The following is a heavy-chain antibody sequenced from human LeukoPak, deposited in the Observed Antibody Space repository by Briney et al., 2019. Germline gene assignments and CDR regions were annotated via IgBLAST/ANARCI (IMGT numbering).Heavy chain of an antibody. CDR2: ISANSGDT. D-gene: IGHD6-13*01. V-gene: IGHV1-18*01. CDR3: TRDRWYAFDY. J-gene: IGHJ4*02. Sequence: ASVKVSCKASGYTFTVNGISWMRQAPGQGLEWLGWISANSGDTNYAEQFQGRLTLDTDTSTSTAYMELRSLRDDDTAVYYCTRDRWYAFDYWGQGTLVTVSS. CDR1: GYTFTVNG.